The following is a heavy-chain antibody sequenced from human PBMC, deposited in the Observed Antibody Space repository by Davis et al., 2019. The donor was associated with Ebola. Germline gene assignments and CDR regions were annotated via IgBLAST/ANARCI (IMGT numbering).Heavy chain of an antibody. V-gene: IGHV3-30*18. CDR2: ISYDGSNK. CDR1: GFTFSNYG. CDR3: AKALVVAATAVDY. J-gene: IGHJ4*02. D-gene: IGHD2-15*01. Sequence: GGSLRLSCAASGFTFSNYGMHWVRQAPGKGLEWVAVISYDGSNKYYADSVKGRFTISRDNSKNTLYLQMNSLRAEDTAVYYCAKALVVAATAVDYWGQGTLVTDSS.